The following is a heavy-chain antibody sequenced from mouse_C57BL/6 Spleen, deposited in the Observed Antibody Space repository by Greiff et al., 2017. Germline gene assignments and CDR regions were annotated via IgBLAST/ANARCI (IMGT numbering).Heavy chain of an antibody. D-gene: IGHD1-1*01. CDR2: INPSNGGT. Sequence: VQLQQSGTELVKPGASVKLSCKASGYTFTSYWMHWVKQRPGQGLEWIGNINPSNGGTNYNEKFKSKATLTVDKSSSTAYMQLSSLTSEDSAVYYCARGDGSSYWFAYWGQGTLVTVSA. V-gene: IGHV1-53*01. CDR1: GYTFTSYW. CDR3: ARGDGSSYWFAY. J-gene: IGHJ3*01.